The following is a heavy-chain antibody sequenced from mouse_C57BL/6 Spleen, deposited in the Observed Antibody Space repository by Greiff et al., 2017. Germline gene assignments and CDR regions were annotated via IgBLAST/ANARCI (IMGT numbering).Heavy chain of an antibody. V-gene: IGHV1-66*01. D-gene: IGHD2-5*01. Sequence: VQVVESGPELVKPGASVKISCKASGYSFTSYYIHWVKQRPGQGLEWIGWIYPGSGNTKYNEKFKGKATLTADTSSSTAYMQLSSLTSEDSAVYYCARAYSNYDYYAMDYWGQGTSVTVSS. CDR1: GYSFTSYY. CDR2: IYPGSGNT. J-gene: IGHJ4*01. CDR3: ARAYSNYDYYAMDY.